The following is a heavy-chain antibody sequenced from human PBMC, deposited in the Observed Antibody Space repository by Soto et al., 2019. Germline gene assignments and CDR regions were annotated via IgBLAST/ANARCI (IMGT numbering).Heavy chain of an antibody. Sequence: ASVKVSCKASGYTFTGYYMHWVRQAPGQGLEWMGWINPNSGGTNHAQKFQGWVTMTRDTSISTAYMELSRLRSDDTAVYYCARAAPPCISTSCPPRSRFDPWGQGTLVTVSS. CDR3: ARAAPPCISTSCPPRSRFDP. J-gene: IGHJ5*02. CDR1: GYTFTGYY. CDR2: INPNSGGT. V-gene: IGHV1-2*04. D-gene: IGHD2-2*01.